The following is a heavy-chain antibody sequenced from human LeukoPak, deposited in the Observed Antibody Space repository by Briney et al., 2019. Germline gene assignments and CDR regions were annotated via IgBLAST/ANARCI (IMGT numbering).Heavy chain of an antibody. Sequence: PGGSLRLLCVPSGFTVRSNYLSGLGQAPAKGLEWVSVIDSGGSTYGVCSVEGPFTTSRDKSKNTLYLQISSLRAEDTAVYYCASGSGSYRTPYYYMDVWGTGTTVTVSS. CDR1: GFTVRSNY. CDR2: IDSGGST. D-gene: IGHD3-10*01. V-gene: IGHV3-53*01. J-gene: IGHJ6*03. CDR3: ASGSGSYRTPYYYMDV.